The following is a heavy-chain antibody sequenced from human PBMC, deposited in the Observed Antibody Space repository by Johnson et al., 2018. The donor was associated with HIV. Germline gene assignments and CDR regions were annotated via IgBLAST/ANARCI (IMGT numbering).Heavy chain of an antibody. D-gene: IGHD6-13*01. CDR3: TTYSIIHAFDI. CDR2: IKGKTDGGTT. CDR1: GFIFSNAW. J-gene: IGHJ3*02. V-gene: IGHV3-15*01. Sequence: QLVESGGGLIEPGGSLRLSCAASGFIFSNAWMTWVRQAPGKGLEWVGRIKGKTDGGTTDYAAPVKGRFTISRSESKNTLYLQMNSLKIEDTAVYYCTTYSIIHAFDIWGQGTMVTVSS.